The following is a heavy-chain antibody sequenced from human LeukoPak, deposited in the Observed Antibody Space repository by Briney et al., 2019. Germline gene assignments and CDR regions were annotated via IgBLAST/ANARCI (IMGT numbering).Heavy chain of an antibody. CDR1: SGSFNSYF. Sequence: PSETLSLTCAVYSGSFNSYFWSWIRQVPGKGLEWIAELSESGGTNYNPSLKSRVTISVDTSNNHFSLKVNSVTAADTAVYYCARHLRHPELNTEFGVVDYWGQGTLVTVSS. J-gene: IGHJ4*02. D-gene: IGHD3-3*01. CDR2: LSESGGT. CDR3: ARHLRHPELNTEFGVVDY. V-gene: IGHV4-34*01.